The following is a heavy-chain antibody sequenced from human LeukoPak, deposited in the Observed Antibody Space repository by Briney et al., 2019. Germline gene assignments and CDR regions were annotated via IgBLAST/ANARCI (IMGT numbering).Heavy chain of an antibody. Sequence: SQTLSLTCTVSGGSISSGGYYWSWIRQHPGKGLEWIGYIYYSGSTYYNPSLKSRVTISVDTSKNQFSLKLSSVTAADTAVYYCARGKRGKAPELISFDYWGQGTLVTVSS. D-gene: IGHD1-14*01. J-gene: IGHJ4*02. CDR1: GGSISSGGYY. CDR3: ARGKRGKAPELISFDY. CDR2: IYYSGST. V-gene: IGHV4-31*03.